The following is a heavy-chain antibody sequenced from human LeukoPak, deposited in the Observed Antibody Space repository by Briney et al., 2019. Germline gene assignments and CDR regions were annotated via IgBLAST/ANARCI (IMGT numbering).Heavy chain of an antibody. V-gene: IGHV3-23*01. J-gene: IGHJ4*02. CDR2: ICGSGGST. CDR3: AKSSMVRGVINNY. D-gene: IGHD3-10*01. Sequence: GGSLRLSCAASGFTFSSYAMSWVRQAPGKGLEWVPAICGSGGSTYYADSVKGRFTISRDNSKNTLYLQMNSLRAEDTAVYYCAKSSMVRGVINNYWGQGTLVTVSS. CDR1: GFTFSSYA.